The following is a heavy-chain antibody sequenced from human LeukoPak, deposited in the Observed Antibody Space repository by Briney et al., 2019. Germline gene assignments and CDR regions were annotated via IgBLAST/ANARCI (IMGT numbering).Heavy chain of an antibody. V-gene: IGHV4-34*01. J-gene: IGHJ4*02. D-gene: IGHD3-10*01. CDR2: INHSGST. Sequence: SETLSLTCAVYGGSFSGYYWSWIRQPPGKGLEWIGEINHSGSTNYNPSLKSRVTISVDTSKNQFSLKLSSVTAADTAVYYCARDAYGSGSRNFDYWGQGTLVTVSS. CDR3: ARDAYGSGSRNFDY. CDR1: GGSFSGYY.